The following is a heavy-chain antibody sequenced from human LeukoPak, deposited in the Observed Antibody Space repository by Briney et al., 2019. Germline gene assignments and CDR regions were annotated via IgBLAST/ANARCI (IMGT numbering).Heavy chain of an antibody. J-gene: IGHJ4*02. V-gene: IGHV4-59*01. D-gene: IGHD6-13*01. CDR3: AGGGSSSWYYFDS. Sequence: KPSETLSLTCTVSGGSISSYYWSWIRQPPGKGLEWIGYIYYSGSTNYNPSLKSRVTISVDTSKNQFSLKLSSVTAADTAVYYCAGGGSSSWYYFDSWGQGTLVTVSS. CDR2: IYYSGST. CDR1: GGSISSYY.